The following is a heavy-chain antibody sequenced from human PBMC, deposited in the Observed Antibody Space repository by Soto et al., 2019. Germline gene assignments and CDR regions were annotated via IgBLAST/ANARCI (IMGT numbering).Heavy chain of an antibody. J-gene: IGHJ6*02. Sequence: QVQLVQSGAEVKKPGASVKVSCKASGYTFTSYGISWVRQAPGQGLEWMGWISAYNGNTNYAQKLQGRVTMTTDTSTSTAYMELRSLGSDDTAVYYCARWWGVVTVDPDYYYGMDVWGQGTTVTVSS. V-gene: IGHV1-18*01. D-gene: IGHD2-21*02. CDR2: ISAYNGNT. CDR1: GYTFTSYG. CDR3: ARWWGVVTVDPDYYYGMDV.